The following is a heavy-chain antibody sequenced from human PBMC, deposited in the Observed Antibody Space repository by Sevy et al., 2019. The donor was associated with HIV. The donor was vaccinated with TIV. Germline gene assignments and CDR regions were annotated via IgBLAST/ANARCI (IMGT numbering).Heavy chain of an antibody. CDR1: GFTFTNAW. Sequence: GGSLRLSCAASGFTFTNAWMSWVRQAPGKGLEWVGRIKSKSDGETTDYAASVEGRFSISRDDSRNTLYLQMNSLTTEDTAVYFCNTDQQGDIYHYYYDMDVWGQGTTVTVSS. J-gene: IGHJ6*02. CDR3: NTDQQGDIYHYYYDMDV. CDR2: IKSKSDGETT. V-gene: IGHV3-15*01.